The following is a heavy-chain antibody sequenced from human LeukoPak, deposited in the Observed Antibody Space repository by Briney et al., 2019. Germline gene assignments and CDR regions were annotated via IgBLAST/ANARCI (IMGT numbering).Heavy chain of an antibody. Sequence: SETLSLTCSVSGGSISGYYWSWIRQPPGKGLEWIGYIFYSGGTNYNPSLKSRVTISVDTSKNQFSLKLTSVTAADTAVYYCASERRGYYSFFDYWGQGTLVTVSS. CDR3: ASERRGYYSFFDY. CDR2: IFYSGGT. CDR1: GGSISGYY. V-gene: IGHV4-59*01. J-gene: IGHJ4*02. D-gene: IGHD3-3*01.